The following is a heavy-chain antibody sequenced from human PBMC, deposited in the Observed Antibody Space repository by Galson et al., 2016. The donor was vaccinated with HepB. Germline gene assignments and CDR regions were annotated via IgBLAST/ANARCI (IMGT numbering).Heavy chain of an antibody. CDR3: ARDMGYCSSTSCYVTAFDM. CDR1: GYTFTTFA. V-gene: IGHV7-4-1*02. D-gene: IGHD2-2*01. Sequence: SVKVSCKASGYTFTTFAMNWVRQAPGQGLEWMGWINTNTGKSTYAQGFTGRFVFSLDTSVSTTYLQISGLGAEDTAVYCCARDMGYCSSTSCYVTAFDMWGQGTMITVSA. J-gene: IGHJ3*02. CDR2: INTNTGKS.